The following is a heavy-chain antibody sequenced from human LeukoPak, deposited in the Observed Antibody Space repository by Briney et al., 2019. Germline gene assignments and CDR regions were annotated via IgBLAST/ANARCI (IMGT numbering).Heavy chain of an antibody. J-gene: IGHJ4*02. CDR1: GFTFSSYS. CDR2: ISSSSSYI. D-gene: IGHD5-18*01. CDR3: ARPHTAMREGVRY. V-gene: IGHV3-21*01. Sequence: GGSLRLSCAASGFTFSSYSMNWVRQAPGKGLEWVSSISSSSSYIYYADSVKGRFTISRDNAKNSLYLQMNSLRAEDTAVYYCARPHTAMREGVRYWGQGTLVTVSS.